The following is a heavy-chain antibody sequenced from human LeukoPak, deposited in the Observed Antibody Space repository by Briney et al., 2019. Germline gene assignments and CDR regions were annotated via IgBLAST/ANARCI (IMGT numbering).Heavy chain of an antibody. CDR1: GGTFSSYA. J-gene: IGHJ3*02. D-gene: IGHD5-24*01. V-gene: IGHV1-69*13. CDR2: IIPIFGTA. CDR3: ARSYFLEMATITRAFDI. Sequence: GASVKVSCKASGGTFSSYAISWVRQAPGQGLEWMGGIIPIFGTANYAQKFQGRVTITADESTSTAYMELSSLRSEDTAVYYCARSYFLEMATITRAFDIWGQGTMVTVSS.